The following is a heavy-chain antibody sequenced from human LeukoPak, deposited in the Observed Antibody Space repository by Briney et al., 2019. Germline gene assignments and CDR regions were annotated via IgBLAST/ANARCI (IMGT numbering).Heavy chain of an antibody. V-gene: IGHV1-69*13. CDR3: ARADPYYYGSGSYYNAEYFQH. CDR1: GGTFSSYA. J-gene: IGHJ1*01. D-gene: IGHD3-10*01. Sequence: SVKVSCKASGGTFSSYAISWVRQAPGQGLEWMGGIIPIFGTANYAQKFQGRVTITADESTSTAYMELSSLRSEDTAVYYCARADPYYYGSGSYYNAEYFQHWGQGTLVTVSS. CDR2: IIPIFGTA.